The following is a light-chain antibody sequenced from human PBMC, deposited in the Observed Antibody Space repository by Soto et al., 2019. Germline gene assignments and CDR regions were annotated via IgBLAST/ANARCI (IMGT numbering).Light chain of an antibody. CDR2: DAS. CDR3: QHYSSYSRT. J-gene: IGKJ1*01. Sequence: DIQMSQSPSTLSASVGDRVTITCRASQSISNSLAWYQQKPGKAPKHLLSDASTFERGVPSRFSGSGSGTEFTLTISSLQPDDFATYYGQHYSSYSRTFGQGTNVAIK. V-gene: IGKV1-5*01. CDR1: QSISNS.